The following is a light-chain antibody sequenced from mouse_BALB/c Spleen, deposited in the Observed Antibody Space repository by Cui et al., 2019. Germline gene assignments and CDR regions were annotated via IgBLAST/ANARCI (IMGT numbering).Light chain of an antibody. CDR3: LQYDEFPYT. V-gene: IGKV14-111*01. CDR2: RAN. Sequence: DIKMTQSPSSMYASLGERVTITCKASQGINSYLSWLQQKPGKSPKTLIFRANRFVDGVPSRFSGSGSGQDYSLTLRRLEYERMGIYYCLQYDEFPYTFGGGTKLEIK. J-gene: IGKJ2*01. CDR1: QGINSY.